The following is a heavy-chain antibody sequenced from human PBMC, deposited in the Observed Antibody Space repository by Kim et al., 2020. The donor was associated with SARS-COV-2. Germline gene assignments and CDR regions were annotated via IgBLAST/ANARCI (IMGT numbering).Heavy chain of an antibody. D-gene: IGHD3-3*01. CDR3: ARAPRGIFGVVIYFDY. Sequence: LKRRVTMSVDTSKNQCSLKLGSVTAADTAVYYCARAPRGIFGVVIYFDYWGQGTLVTVSS. J-gene: IGHJ4*02. V-gene: IGHV4-31*02.